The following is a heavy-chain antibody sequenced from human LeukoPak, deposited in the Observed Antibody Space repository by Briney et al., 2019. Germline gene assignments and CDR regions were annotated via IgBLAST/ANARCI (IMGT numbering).Heavy chain of an antibody. J-gene: IGHJ3*02. V-gene: IGHV1-69*04. CDR1: GGTFSSYA. CDR2: IIPILGIA. Sequence: SVKVSCKGSGGTFSSYAISWVRQAPGQGLEWMGRIIPILGIANYAQKFQGRVTITADKSTSTAYMELSSLRSEDTAVYDCARGKSQRMVRGNDAFDIWGQGTMVTVSS. D-gene: IGHD3-10*01. CDR3: ARGKSQRMVRGNDAFDI.